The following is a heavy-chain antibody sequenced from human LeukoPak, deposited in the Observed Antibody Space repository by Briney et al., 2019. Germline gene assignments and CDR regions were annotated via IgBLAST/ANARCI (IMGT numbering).Heavy chain of an antibody. CDR1: GYTFGDYY. CDR3: ARDHRRAKTGYDMPGD. CDR2: LNPRTGVT. Sequence: GASVRVSCKASGYTFGDYYLYWVRQAPGQGLEWVGWLNPRTGVTKYAQQFQGRVSMTRDTSISTAYMELSRLTSDDTAVYYCARDHRRAKTGYDMPGDWGQGSLVIVSS. V-gene: IGHV1-2*02. J-gene: IGHJ4*02. D-gene: IGHD5-12*01.